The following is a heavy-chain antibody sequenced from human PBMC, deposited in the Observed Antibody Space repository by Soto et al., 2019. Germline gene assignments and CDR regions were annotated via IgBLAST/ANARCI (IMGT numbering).Heavy chain of an antibody. CDR3: VKDRCSDVNCYFNY. CDR2: VYSGERA. D-gene: IGHD2-15*01. J-gene: IGHJ4*02. CDR1: GVSVHNNY. V-gene: IGHV3-53*01. Sequence: PGGSLRLSCAVSGVSVHNNYLNWVRQAPGKGLEWIANVYSGERAYYADSVKGRFTISRDNSKNTLYLQMNSLRAEDTAIYYCVKDRCSDVNCYFNYWGQGTLVTVSS.